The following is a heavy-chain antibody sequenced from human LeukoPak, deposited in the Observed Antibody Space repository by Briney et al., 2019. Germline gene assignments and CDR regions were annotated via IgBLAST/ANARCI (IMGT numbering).Heavy chain of an antibody. CDR1: GFTFSSYA. CDR2: ISGGGGTI. CDR3: ARASMRMTTAGLVDY. V-gene: IGHV3-23*01. Sequence: GGSLRLSCAASGFTFSSYAMSWVRQAPGKGLDWVSSISGGGGTIYYADSVKGRFTISRDNAKNSLYLQMNSLRAEDTAVYYCARASMRMTTAGLVDYWGQGTLVTVSS. D-gene: IGHD6-13*01. J-gene: IGHJ4*02.